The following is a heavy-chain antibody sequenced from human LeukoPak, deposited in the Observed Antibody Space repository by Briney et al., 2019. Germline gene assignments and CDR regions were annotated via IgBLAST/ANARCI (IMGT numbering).Heavy chain of an antibody. D-gene: IGHD3-22*01. J-gene: IGHJ1*01. CDR1: GDSISPSSYY. V-gene: IGHV4-39*01. CDR2: IYYSGST. CDR3: AASSYDSSCPHGS. Sequence: SETLSLTCTVSGDSISPSSYYWGWIRQPPGKGLDWIGSIYYSGSTYYNPSLKSQVTISMDTSKNQFSLKLSSVTAADTAVYYCAASSYDSSCPHGSWGQGILVTVSS.